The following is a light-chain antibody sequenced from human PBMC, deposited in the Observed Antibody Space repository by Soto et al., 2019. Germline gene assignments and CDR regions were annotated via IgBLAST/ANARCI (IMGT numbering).Light chain of an antibody. CDR1: ISDIGLYNY. CDR2: EVS. CDR3: SSFTTTSTLV. V-gene: IGLV2-14*01. J-gene: IGLJ1*01. Sequence: QSALTQPAAVSGSPGQSITISCTGTISDIGLYNYVSWYQQHPGKAPKLVIYEVSNRPSGVSDRFSGFKSDNTASLTISGLQAEDEANYYCSSFTTTSTLVFGAGTKLTVL.